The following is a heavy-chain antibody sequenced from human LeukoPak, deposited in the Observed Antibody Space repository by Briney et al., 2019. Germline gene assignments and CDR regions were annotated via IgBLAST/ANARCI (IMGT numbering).Heavy chain of an antibody. D-gene: IGHD3-16*01. J-gene: IGHJ4*02. Sequence: SETLSLTCNVSGGSISGYYWSWIRQPAGKGLEWMGRIFSSGRNNYNPSLKSRLMVAVDPSKNQLSLRLSSVTAADTAVYYCAREAGDYDAGGHPPTPYYFDLWGQGTLVTVSS. V-gene: IGHV4-4*07. CDR2: IFSSGRN. CDR3: AREAGDYDAGGHPPTPYYFDL. CDR1: GGSISGYY.